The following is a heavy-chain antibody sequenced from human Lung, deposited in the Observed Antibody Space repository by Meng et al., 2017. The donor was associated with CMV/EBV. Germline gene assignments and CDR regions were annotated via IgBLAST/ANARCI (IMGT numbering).Heavy chain of an antibody. Sequence: VQWKGSGTGLGETAGTLPLTCGDSGGCTRSNIRWTWVRQPPGKGLEWIADIDDSGSTNYNPSLNSRISKSLDKSKNHFSLKVNSVTAADTAVYYCARGKQDAWELLAYWGQGALVTVSS. CDR2: IDDSGST. CDR3: ARGKQDAWELLAY. D-gene: IGHD1-26*01. V-gene: IGHV4-4*02. CDR1: GGCTRSNIR. J-gene: IGHJ4*02.